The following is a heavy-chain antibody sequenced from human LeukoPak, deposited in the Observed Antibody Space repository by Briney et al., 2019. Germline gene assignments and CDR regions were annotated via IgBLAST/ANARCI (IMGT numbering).Heavy chain of an antibody. Sequence: GASVKVSCKASGGTFSSYAISWVRQASGQGLEWMGGIIPIFGTVKHAQKFQGRVTITADKSTSTAYMELSSLRSEDTAVYYCARGIAVAGHPYYFDYWGQGTLVTVSS. J-gene: IGHJ4*02. CDR2: IIPIFGTV. V-gene: IGHV1-69*06. CDR1: GGTFSSYA. D-gene: IGHD6-19*01. CDR3: ARGIAVAGHPYYFDY.